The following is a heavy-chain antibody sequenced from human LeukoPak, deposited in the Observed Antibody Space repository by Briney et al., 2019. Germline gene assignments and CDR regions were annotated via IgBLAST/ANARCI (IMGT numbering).Heavy chain of an antibody. V-gene: IGHV4-59*01. CDR2: DYYSGTT. CDR3: ARYFNGKTLDY. D-gene: IGHD1-1*01. J-gene: IGHJ4*02. Sequence: SQTLSLTCTVSSGSISDYYWSWIRAPPRKGLEWLGYDYYSGTTTYNPSLKSRVTLSVDTSKNQFSLKLSSVTAADTAVYYCARYFNGKTLDYWGQGTLVTVSS. CDR1: SGSISDYY.